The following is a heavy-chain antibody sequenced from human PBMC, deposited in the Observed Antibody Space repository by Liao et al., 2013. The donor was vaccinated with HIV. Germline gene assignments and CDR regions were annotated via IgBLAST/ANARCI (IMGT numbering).Heavy chain of an antibody. CDR1: GGSISSGGYS. CDR3: ARVMYYGSGAQYWYFDL. D-gene: IGHD3-10*01. J-gene: IGHJ2*01. V-gene: IGHV4-30-2*01. Sequence: QLQLQESGSGLVKPSQTLSLTCAVSGGSISSGGYSWSWIRQPPGKGLEWIGYIYHSGRTFFNPSLKSRVTLSVDRSLNQFSLRLSSVTAADTAVYYCARVMYYGSGAQYWYFDLWGRGTLVTVSS. CDR2: IYHSGRT.